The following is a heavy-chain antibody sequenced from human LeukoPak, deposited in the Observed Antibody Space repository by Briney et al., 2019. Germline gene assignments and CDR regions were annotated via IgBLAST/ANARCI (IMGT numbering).Heavy chain of an antibody. V-gene: IGHV4-59*01. J-gene: IGHJ6*02. CDR1: GGSLSTYY. Sequence: PSGTLSLTCTVSGGSLSTYYWSWIRQPPGKGLEWIGYIYYSGGTNYNPSLKSRVTISVDTSKNQFSLRLSSVTAADTAVYYCARDHHSGTGSQYFYYGMDVWGQGTTVTVSS. CDR3: ARDHHSGTGSQYFYYGMDV. CDR2: IYYSGGT. D-gene: IGHD6-19*01.